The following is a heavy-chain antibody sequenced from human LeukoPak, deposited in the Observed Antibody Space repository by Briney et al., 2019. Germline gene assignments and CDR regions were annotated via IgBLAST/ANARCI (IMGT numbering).Heavy chain of an antibody. J-gene: IGHJ4*02. Sequence: SVKVSCKASGGTFSSYAISWVRQAPGQGLEWMGGIIPIFGTANYAQKFQGRVTITTDESTSTAYMELSSLRSEDTAVYYCARLGSDYGGNSANYWGQGTLVTVSS. CDR2: IIPIFGTA. V-gene: IGHV1-69*05. CDR1: GGTFSSYA. CDR3: ARLGSDYGGNSANY. D-gene: IGHD4-23*01.